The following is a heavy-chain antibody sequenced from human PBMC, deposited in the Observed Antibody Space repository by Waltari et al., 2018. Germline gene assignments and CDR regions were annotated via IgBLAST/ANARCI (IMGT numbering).Heavy chain of an antibody. Sequence: QVQLVESGGGVLQPGRSVRLPCGADGFTFNLYGMHWVRQAQGRGWDLLSLIWYVGSIKYYAVSVQGRFAISRDNSKRTLYLEMANLSAEDTAVYYCAREGAETKEGVGGGMDVWGQGTTVIVSS. CDR1: GFTFNLYG. D-gene: IGHD3-16*01. J-gene: IGHJ6*02. CDR2: IWYVGSIK. V-gene: IGHV3-33*01. CDR3: AREGAETKEGVGGGMDV.